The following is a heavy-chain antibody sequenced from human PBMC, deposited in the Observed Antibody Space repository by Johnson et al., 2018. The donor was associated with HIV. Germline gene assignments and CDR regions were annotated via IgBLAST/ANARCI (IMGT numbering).Heavy chain of an antibody. Sequence: QVQLVESWGGLVQPGGSLRLSCAASGFTFSSYWMHWVRQAPGKGLEWVALISYDGSNKYYADSVKGRFTISRDNSKNTVFLQMNSLRVEDTALYYCARATYYYDPSGYLTRPRAFDVWGQGTMVTVSS. CDR2: ISYDGSNK. CDR1: GFTFSSYW. CDR3: ARATYYYDPSGYLTRPRAFDV. V-gene: IGHV3-30-3*01. D-gene: IGHD3-22*01. J-gene: IGHJ3*01.